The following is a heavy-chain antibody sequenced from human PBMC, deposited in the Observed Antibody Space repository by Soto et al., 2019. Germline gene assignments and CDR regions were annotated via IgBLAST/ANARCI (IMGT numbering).Heavy chain of an antibody. CDR2: IYYSGST. CDR1: GGSISSYY. V-gene: IGHV4-59*01. D-gene: IGHD2-2*01. Sequence: QVQLQESGPGLVKPSETLSLTCTVSGGSISSYYWSWFRQPPGKGLEGIGYIYYSGSTNYNPSLKSRVTISVDTSKNQFSLKLSSVTAADTAVYYCAREYCSSTSCYAHYYYYMDVWGKGTTVTVSS. J-gene: IGHJ6*03. CDR3: AREYCSSTSCYAHYYYYMDV.